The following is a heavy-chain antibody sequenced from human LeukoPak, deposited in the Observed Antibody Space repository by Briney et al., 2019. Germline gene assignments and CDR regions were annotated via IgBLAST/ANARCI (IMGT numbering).Heavy chain of an antibody. D-gene: IGHD4-11*01. J-gene: IGHJ6*02. CDR1: GFTFSSYG. Sequence: GGSLRLSCAASGFTFSSYGMHWVRQAPGKGLVWVSRINSDGSSTSYADSVKGRFTISRDNAKNTLYLQMNSLRAEDTAVYYCARVASNDYSNLRYYYYYYGMDVWGQGTTVTVSS. V-gene: IGHV3-74*01. CDR3: ARVASNDYSNLRYYYYYYGMDV. CDR2: INSDGSST.